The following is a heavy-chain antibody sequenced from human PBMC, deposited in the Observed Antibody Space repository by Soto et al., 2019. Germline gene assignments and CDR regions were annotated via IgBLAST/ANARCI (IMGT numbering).Heavy chain of an antibody. CDR1: GYTFTSYA. Sequence: ASVKVSCKASGYTFTSYAMHWVRQAPGQRLEWMGWINAGNGNTKYSQKFQGRVTITRDTSASTAYMELSSLRSEDTAVYYCARDTGGRYFDWLLPNNWFDPWGQGTLVTVSS. V-gene: IGHV1-3*01. J-gene: IGHJ5*02. CDR2: INAGNGNT. CDR3: ARDTGGRYFDWLLPNNWFDP. D-gene: IGHD3-9*01.